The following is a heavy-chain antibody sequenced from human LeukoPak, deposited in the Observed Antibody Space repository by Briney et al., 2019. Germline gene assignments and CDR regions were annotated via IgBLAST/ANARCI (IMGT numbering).Heavy chain of an antibody. CDR3: ARDRGYYYDSIGYYMDV. Sequence: SVKVSCKASGGTFSSYAISWVRQAPGQGLEWMGGIIPIFGTANYAQKFQGRVTITTDESTSTAYMELSSLRSEDTAVYYCARDRGYYYDSIGYYMDVWGKGTTVTVSS. J-gene: IGHJ6*03. CDR1: GGTFSSYA. CDR2: IIPIFGTA. V-gene: IGHV1-69*05. D-gene: IGHD3-22*01.